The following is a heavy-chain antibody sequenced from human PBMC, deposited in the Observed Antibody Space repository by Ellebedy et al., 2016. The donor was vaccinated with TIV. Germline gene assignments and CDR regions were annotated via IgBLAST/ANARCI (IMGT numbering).Heavy chain of an antibody. Sequence: SVKVSXXASGYTFTSYAISWVRQAPGQGLEWMGGIIPIFGTANYAQKFQGRVTITADESTSTAYMELSSLRSEDTAVYYCARDRKGGMDVWGQGTTVTVSS. CDR1: GYTFTSYA. CDR2: IIPIFGTA. J-gene: IGHJ6*02. CDR3: ARDRKGGMDV. V-gene: IGHV1-69*13.